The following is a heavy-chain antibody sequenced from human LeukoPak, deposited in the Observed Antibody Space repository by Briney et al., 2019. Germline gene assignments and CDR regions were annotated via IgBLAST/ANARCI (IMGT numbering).Heavy chain of an antibody. J-gene: IGHJ4*02. V-gene: IGHV4-4*07. D-gene: IGHD3-3*01. CDR1: GGSIRSYY. CDR3: ARADFWSGYRFDY. Sequence: SETLSLTCTVSGGSIRSYYWSWIRQPAGKGLEWIGRIYTSGSTDYNPSLKSRVTMSVDKSKNHLSLKLSSVTAADTAVYYCARADFWSGYRFDYWGQGTLVTVSS. CDR2: IYTSGST.